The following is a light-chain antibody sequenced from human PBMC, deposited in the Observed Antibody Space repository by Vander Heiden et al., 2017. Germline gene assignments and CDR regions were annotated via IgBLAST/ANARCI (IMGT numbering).Light chain of an antibody. V-gene: IGLV3-25*03. CDR3: QSADSSGTYVV. CDR2: KDS. J-gene: IGLJ2*01. Sequence: YELTPPPPVSVSPGQTARITCSAEALPKQYAYWYQQKPGQAPVLVIYKDSERPSGIPERFSGSSSGTTVTLTISGVQAEDEADYYGQSADSSGTYVVFGGGTKLTVL. CDR1: ALPKQY.